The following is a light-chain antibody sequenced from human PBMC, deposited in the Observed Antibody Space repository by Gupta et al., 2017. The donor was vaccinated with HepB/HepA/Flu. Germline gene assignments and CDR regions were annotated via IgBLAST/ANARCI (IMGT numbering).Light chain of an antibody. Sequence: QAGLTQPPSVFKGLRQTANLTCTGNSNNVGNQVAAWLQQHQGHPPKLLSYKNNNRPSGISERFSASRSGNTASLTITGLQPEDEADYYCSAWDSSLSAQVFGGGTKLTVL. V-gene: IGLV10-54*04. CDR3: SAWDSSLSAQV. J-gene: IGLJ2*01. CDR2: KNN. CDR1: SNNVGNQV.